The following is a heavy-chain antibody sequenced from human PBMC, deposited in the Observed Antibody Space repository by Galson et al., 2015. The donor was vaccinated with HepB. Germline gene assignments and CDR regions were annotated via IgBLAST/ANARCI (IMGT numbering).Heavy chain of an antibody. CDR3: AKDFDTYCSGGSCYSGLGY. J-gene: IGHJ4*02. CDR1: GFTFDDYT. CDR2: ISWDGGST. D-gene: IGHD2-15*01. V-gene: IGHV3-43*01. Sequence: SLRLSCAASGFTFDDYTMHWVRQAPGKGPEWVSLISWDGGSTYYADSVKGRFTISRDNSKNSLYLQMNGLRTEDTALYYCAKDFDTYCSGGSCYSGLGYWGQGTLVTVSS.